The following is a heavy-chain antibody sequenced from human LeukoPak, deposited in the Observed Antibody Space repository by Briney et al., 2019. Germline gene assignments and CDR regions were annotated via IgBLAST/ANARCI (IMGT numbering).Heavy chain of an antibody. V-gene: IGHV3-66*01. D-gene: IGHD2-21*02. CDR3: ARDLVTYRGDAFDI. CDR2: IYSGGST. Sequence: GGSLRLSCAASGFTVSSDYMSWVRQAPGKGLEWVSVIYSGGSTYYADSVKGRFTISRDNSKNTLYLQMNSLRAEDTAVYYCARDLVTYRGDAFDIWGQGTMVTASS. CDR1: GFTVSSDY. J-gene: IGHJ3*02.